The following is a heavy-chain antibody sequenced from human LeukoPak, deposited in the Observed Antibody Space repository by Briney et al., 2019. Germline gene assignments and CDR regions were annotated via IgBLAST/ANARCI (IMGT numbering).Heavy chain of an antibody. D-gene: IGHD3-10*01. CDR1: GDSFDNYY. V-gene: IGHV4-34*01. CDR2: VDHSGRT. J-gene: IGHJ4*02. CDR3: AATNYFYGSGSFHKRDS. Sequence: PSETLSLTCGVYGDSFDNYYWNWIRQFPEKRLEWIGEVDHSGRTTYSPSLQGRVTIFVDTSKSQFSLKLNSVTAADTAVYFCAATNYFYGSGSFHKRDSWGQGTLVTVSS.